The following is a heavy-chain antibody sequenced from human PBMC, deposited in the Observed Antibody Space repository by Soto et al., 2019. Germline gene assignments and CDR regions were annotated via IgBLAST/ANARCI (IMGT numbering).Heavy chain of an antibody. D-gene: IGHD3-9*01. J-gene: IGHJ5*02. CDR1: GGSFSGYY. CDR3: ARGWSGLVIIRFDP. Sequence: SETLSLTCAVYGGSFSGYYWSWIRQPPGKGLEWIGEVNHSGSTNYNPSLKSRVTISVDTSKNQFSLKLSSVTAADTAVYYCARGWSGLVIIRFDPWGQGTMVTVSS. V-gene: IGHV4-34*01. CDR2: VNHSGST.